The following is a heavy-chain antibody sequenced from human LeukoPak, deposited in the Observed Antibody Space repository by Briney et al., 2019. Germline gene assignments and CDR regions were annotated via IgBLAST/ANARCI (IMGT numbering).Heavy chain of an antibody. CDR1: GGSNNSYY. V-gene: IGHV4-4*09. J-gene: IGHJ5*02. CDR3: AKKAQKRGGFDP. Sequence: SETLSLTCTVSGGSNNSYYWSWIRQPPGKGLEWIGYTHPSGNTNYSPSLKSRVTISIDTSRNQFSLKLSSVTAADTAMYYCAKKAQKRGGFDPGGKEPLVTVS. CDR2: THPSGNT.